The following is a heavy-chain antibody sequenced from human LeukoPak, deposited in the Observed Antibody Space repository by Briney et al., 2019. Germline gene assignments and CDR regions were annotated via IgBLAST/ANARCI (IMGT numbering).Heavy chain of an antibody. D-gene: IGHD3-22*01. Sequence: SETLSLTCTVSGGSISSYYWSWIRQPPGKGLEWIGYIYYSGSTNYNPSLKSRVTISVDTSKNQFSLKLSSVTAADTAVYYCARPYYDSSGYYGLYYFDYWGQGILVTVSP. J-gene: IGHJ4*02. CDR2: IYYSGST. CDR3: ARPYYDSSGYYGLYYFDY. CDR1: GGSISSYY. V-gene: IGHV4-59*01.